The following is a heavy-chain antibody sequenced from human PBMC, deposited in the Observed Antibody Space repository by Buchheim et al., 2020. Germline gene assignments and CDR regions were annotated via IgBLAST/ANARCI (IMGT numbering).Heavy chain of an antibody. CDR1: GGSFSGYY. D-gene: IGHD5-12*01. J-gene: IGHJ6*02. CDR3: ARIVVEWLLRYYYYGMDV. CDR2: INHSGST. Sequence: QVQLQQWGAGLLKPSETLSLTCAVYGGSFSGYYWSWIRQPPGKGLEWIGEINHSGSTNYNPSLKSRVTISVDTSKKQFSLKLSSVTAADTAVYYCARIVVEWLLRYYYYGMDVWGQGTT. V-gene: IGHV4-34*01.